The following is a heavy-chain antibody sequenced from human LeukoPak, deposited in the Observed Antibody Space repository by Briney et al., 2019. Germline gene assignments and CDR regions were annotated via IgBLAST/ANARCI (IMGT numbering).Heavy chain of an antibody. CDR3: AKKADYDFWSGYSTLDY. D-gene: IGHD3-3*01. CDR2: ISGSGGST. J-gene: IGHJ4*02. Sequence: GGSLRLSCAASGFTFSSCAMSWVRQAPGKGLEWVSAISGSGGSTYYADSVKGRFTISRDNSKNTLYLQMNSLRAEDTAVYYCAKKADYDFWSGYSTLDYWGQGTLVTVSS. CDR1: GFTFSSCA. V-gene: IGHV3-23*01.